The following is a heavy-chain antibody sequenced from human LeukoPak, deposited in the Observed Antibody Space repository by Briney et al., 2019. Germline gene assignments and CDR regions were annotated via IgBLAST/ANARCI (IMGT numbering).Heavy chain of an antibody. CDR3: ASVRRGFGESSKYYSYYYMDV. CDR2: IYYSGST. J-gene: IGHJ6*03. D-gene: IGHD3-10*01. V-gene: IGHV4-39*01. Sequence: ASETLSLTCTVSGGSISSSSYYWGWIRQPPGKGLEWIGSIYYSGSTYFNPSLKSRVTISVDTSKNQFSLKLSAVTAADTAVYYCASVRRGFGESSKYYSYYYMDVWGNGTTVTISS. CDR1: GGSISSSSYY.